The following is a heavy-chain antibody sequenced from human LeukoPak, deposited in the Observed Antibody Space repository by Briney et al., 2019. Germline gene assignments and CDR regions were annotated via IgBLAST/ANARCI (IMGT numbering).Heavy chain of an antibody. J-gene: IGHJ6*03. Sequence: SQTLSLTCAISGDSVSSNSAAWNWIRQSPSRGLEWLGRTYYRSKWYNDYAVSVKSRITINPDTSKNQSSLQLNSVTPEDTAVYYCARVPMVRDNYYYYMDVWGKGTTVTVSS. CDR2: TYYRSKWYN. CDR1: GDSVSSNSAA. D-gene: IGHD3-10*01. CDR3: ARVPMVRDNYYYYMDV. V-gene: IGHV6-1*01.